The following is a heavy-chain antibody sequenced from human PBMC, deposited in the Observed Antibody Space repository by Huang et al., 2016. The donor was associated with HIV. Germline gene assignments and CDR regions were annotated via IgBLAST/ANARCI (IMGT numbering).Heavy chain of an antibody. CDR3: ARGQGGYYYYYMDV. CDR2: INHSEST. V-gene: IGHV4-34*01. CDR1: GGSFSGYY. J-gene: IGHJ6*03. Sequence: QVQLQQWGAGLLRPSETLSLTCAGYGGSFSGYYGTWIRQPPGKGREGIGEINHSESTNYNPCLKSRGTISVDTSRNQFSLTLTSVTAADTAVYYCARGQGGYYYYYMDVWGKGTTVTVSS.